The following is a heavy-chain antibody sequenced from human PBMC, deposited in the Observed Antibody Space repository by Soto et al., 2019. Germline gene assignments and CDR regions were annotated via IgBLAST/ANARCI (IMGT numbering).Heavy chain of an antibody. V-gene: IGHV3-23*01. CDR2: ISGSGGST. D-gene: IGHD6-13*01. CDR1: GFTFSSYA. CDR3: AKTFSSELVVANYYFDY. J-gene: IGHJ4*02. Sequence: EVQLLESGGGLVQPGGSLRLSCAASGFTFSSYAMSWVRQAPGKGLEWVSAISGSGGSTYYADSVKGRFTISRDNSKNTLYLQMNSVRAEDTAVYYCAKTFSSELVVANYYFDYWGQGTLVSVSS.